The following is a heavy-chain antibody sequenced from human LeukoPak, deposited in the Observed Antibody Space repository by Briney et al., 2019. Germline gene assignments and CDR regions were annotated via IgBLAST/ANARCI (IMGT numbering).Heavy chain of an antibody. V-gene: IGHV3-7*05. CDR3: TTFYSRLTDY. CDR2: INQDGSEK. Sequence: GGSLRLSCAATGFNLNSYWISWVRQAPGKGLEWLANINQDGSEKYYVDSVKGRFTISRDNAKNSLYLQMNSLRAEDTAVYYCTTFYSRLTDYWGQGTLVTVSS. J-gene: IGHJ4*02. D-gene: IGHD2/OR15-2a*01. CDR1: GFNLNSYW.